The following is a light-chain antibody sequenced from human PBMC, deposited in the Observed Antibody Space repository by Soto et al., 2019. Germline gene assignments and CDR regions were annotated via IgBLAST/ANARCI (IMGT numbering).Light chain of an antibody. J-gene: IGKJ1*01. V-gene: IGKV1-5*01. CDR2: AAS. CDR3: QQYNSYS. Sequence: DIQMTQSPSSLSASVGDEVTITCRASHTIMTYLNWYQLKPGKPPRLLIYAASSLQSGVLSRFSGSGSGTEFTLTISSLQPDDFATYYCQQYNSYSFGQGTKVDI. CDR1: HTIMTY.